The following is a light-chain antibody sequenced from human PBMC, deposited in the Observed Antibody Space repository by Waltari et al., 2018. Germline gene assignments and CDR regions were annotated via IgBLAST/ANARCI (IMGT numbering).Light chain of an antibody. J-gene: IGLJ2*01. V-gene: IGLV3-19*01. CDR1: SLQSYY. CDR2: DKN. CDR3: HSRDASGVAGS. Sequence: SSELTQDPAVSVAMGRTVRITCQGDSLQSYYASWYQQRPGQAPILVIYDKNNRPSGVPDRFSGSSSHNTGSLTITGAQAEDEASYYCHSRDASGVAGSFGGGTKLTVL.